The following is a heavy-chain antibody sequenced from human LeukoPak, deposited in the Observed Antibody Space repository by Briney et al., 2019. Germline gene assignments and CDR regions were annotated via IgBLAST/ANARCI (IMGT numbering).Heavy chain of an antibody. CDR3: SRGVYALDI. J-gene: IGHJ3*02. Sequence: GGSLRLSCAASGFTFSSYWMTWVRQAPGKGLEWVANIKEDGSEIYHVDSFNCPFPISRHNTKNSLFLQMNSLRAEDTAVYYCSRGVYALDIWGQGTMVTVSS. CDR2: IKEDGSEI. CDR1: GFTFSSYW. V-gene: IGHV3-7*03. D-gene: IGHD5/OR15-5a*01.